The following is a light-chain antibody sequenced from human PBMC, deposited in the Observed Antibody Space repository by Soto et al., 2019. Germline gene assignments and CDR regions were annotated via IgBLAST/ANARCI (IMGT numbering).Light chain of an antibody. V-gene: IGKV1-33*01. J-gene: IGKJ5*01. CDR2: KAS. Sequence: DIQMTQSPSSLSASVGDRVTITCQASQDISNYLNWYQQKPGKAPKLLIYKASSLESGVPSRFSGSGPGTEFTLTISGLLPEDFAAYHCQQPYTLPFTFGQGTRLEIK. CDR3: QQPYTLPFT. CDR1: QDISNY.